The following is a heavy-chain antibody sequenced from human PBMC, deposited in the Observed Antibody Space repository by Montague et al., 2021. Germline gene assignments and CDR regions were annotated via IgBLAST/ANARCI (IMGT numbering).Heavy chain of an antibody. J-gene: IGHJ5*02. Sequence: SETLSLTCTVSGGSISSASYYWGWIRQPPGKGLEFIGVIYYNGATYHNPSLKCRATVSMDTSKNQFSLKLSSVTAADTAVYYCARSLYCRGGSCYSGFDPWGQGTLVTASS. CDR2: IYYNGAT. V-gene: IGHV4-39*01. CDR3: ARSLYCRGGSCYSGFDP. D-gene: IGHD2-15*01. CDR1: GGSISSASYY.